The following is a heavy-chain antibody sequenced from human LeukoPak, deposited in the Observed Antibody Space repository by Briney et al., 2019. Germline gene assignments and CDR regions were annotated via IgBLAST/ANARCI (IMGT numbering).Heavy chain of an antibody. V-gene: IGHV3-53*01. D-gene: IGHD1-1*01. Sequence: GGSLTLSCAASGFSVRTNFMSWVRQAPGKGLEWLSVIYDDGRTYYGDSIKGRFTISRDTSENTLYLQLNNVRDDDTAVYYCAKELIIQPTGTVAFDIWGQGTMVTVSS. J-gene: IGHJ3*02. CDR1: GFSVRTNF. CDR3: AKELIIQPTGTVAFDI. CDR2: IYDDGRT.